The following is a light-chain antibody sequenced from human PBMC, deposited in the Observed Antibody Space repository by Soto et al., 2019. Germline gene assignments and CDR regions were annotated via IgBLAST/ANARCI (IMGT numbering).Light chain of an antibody. Sequence: QSALTQPRSVSGSPGQSVTISCTGTSSDVGVFNSVSWYQQHPGKAPKLMIYDVNKRPSGVPDRFSGSKSGSTASLTISGLQAEDEADYYCCSYAGSYSYAFATGTKVTVL. CDR1: SSDVGVFNS. V-gene: IGLV2-11*01. CDR2: DVN. CDR3: CSYAGSYSYA. J-gene: IGLJ1*01.